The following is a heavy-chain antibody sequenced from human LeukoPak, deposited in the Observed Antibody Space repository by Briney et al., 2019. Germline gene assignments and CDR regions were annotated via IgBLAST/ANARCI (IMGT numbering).Heavy chain of an antibody. CDR1: GFTFSSYA. D-gene: IGHD1-1*01. V-gene: IGHV3-23*01. CDR2: ISPSGDST. CDR3: AKGNWRYFDY. Sequence: GGSLRLPCAASGFTFSSYAMHWVRQAPGKGLDWVSSISPSGDSTSYADSVKGRFTISRDNSKNTLYLQMNSLGADDTAVYYCAKGNWRYFDYWGQGTLVTVSS. J-gene: IGHJ4*02.